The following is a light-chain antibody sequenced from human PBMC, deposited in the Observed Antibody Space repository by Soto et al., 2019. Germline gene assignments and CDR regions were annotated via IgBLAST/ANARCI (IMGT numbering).Light chain of an antibody. CDR3: QQYGSAPRT. V-gene: IGKV3-20*01. CDR1: QTYXSSY. CDR2: CSS. Sequence: IVLTASPVTLSLSPGERATLSGRASQTYXSSYVALYQQKPGQAPMFLXACSSSRATGSPDRLSGSGSGTDFTLTISRLDPEDFAVYYCQQYGSAPRTFGQGTRLEIK. J-gene: IGKJ5*01.